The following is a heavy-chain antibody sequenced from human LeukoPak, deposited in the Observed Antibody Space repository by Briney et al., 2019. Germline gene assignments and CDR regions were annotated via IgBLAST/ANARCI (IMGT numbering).Heavy chain of an antibody. D-gene: IGHD6-13*01. V-gene: IGHV3-48*03. CDR1: GFTFSSYE. CDR3: ATEGIAASLTFDY. CDR2: ISSSGSTI. J-gene: IGHJ4*02. Sequence: GGSLRLSCAASGFTFSSYEMNWVRQAPGKGLEWVSYISSSGSTIYYADSVKGRFTISRDNAKNSLYLQMNSLRAEDTAVYYCATEGIAASLTFDYWGQGTLVTVSS.